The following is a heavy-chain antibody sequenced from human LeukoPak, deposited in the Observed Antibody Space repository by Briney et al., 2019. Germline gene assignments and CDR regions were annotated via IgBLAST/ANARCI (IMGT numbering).Heavy chain of an antibody. V-gene: IGHV3-9*01. CDR2: ISWNSGSI. CDR1: GFTFDDYA. CDR3: AKDSGSWYLDY. D-gene: IGHD6-13*01. J-gene: IGHJ4*02. Sequence: QSGGSLRLSCAASGFTFDDYAMHWVRQAPGKGPEWVSGISWNSGSIGYADSVKGRFTISRDNAKNSLYLQMNSLRAEDTALYYCAKDSGSWYLDYWGQGTLVTVSS.